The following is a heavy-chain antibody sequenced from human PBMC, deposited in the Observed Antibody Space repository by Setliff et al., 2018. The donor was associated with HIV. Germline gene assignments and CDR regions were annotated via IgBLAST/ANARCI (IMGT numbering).Heavy chain of an antibody. J-gene: IGHJ4*02. D-gene: IGHD4-4*01. CDR2: IFLRNGET. CDR3: TTTYVRDDYNFDF. CDR1: GHNSDFC. Sequence: ASVKVSCKASGHNSDFCIHWVQQAPGGRLAWMGRIFLRNGETRYSEKFQGRLTITADTSIDTAYMDLSSLRSEDTAVYYCTTTYVRDDYNFDFWGQGSLVTVPQ. V-gene: IGHV1-69-2*01.